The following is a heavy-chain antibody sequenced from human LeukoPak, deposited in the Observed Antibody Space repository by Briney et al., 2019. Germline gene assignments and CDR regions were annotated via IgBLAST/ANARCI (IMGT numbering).Heavy chain of an antibody. J-gene: IGHJ4*01. D-gene: IGHD3-9*01. CDR1: VFTLSTYN. Sequence: GGSLRLSCAASVFTLSTYNMNCVRQAPGEGVEWVSPITSGGGYTYYADSVDGRSTTSRDNAKNSLSKRLDCLRAKDTAVYDCARGDYDGLTSSYKWSTDYWGQGTLVNVSS. V-gene: IGHV3-21*06. CDR2: ITSGGGYT. CDR3: ARGDYDGLTSSYKWSTDY.